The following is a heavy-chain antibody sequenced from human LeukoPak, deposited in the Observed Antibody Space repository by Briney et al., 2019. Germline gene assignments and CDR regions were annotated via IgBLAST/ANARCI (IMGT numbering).Heavy chain of an antibody. D-gene: IGHD4-17*01. CDR1: GFTFSSYE. J-gene: IGHJ4*02. CDR3: ARDYGDYFDY. V-gene: IGHV3-48*03. Sequence: GGSLRLSCAASGFTFSSYEMNWVRQAPGKGLEWVSYISSSGSTMYYADSVKGRFTISRDNSKNTLYLQMNSLRAEDTAVYYCARDYGDYFDYWGQGTLVTVSS. CDR2: ISSSGSTM.